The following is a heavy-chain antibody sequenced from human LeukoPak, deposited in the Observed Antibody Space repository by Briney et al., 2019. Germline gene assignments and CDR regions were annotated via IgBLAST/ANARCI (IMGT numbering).Heavy chain of an antibody. CDR1: GFTFSNSG. CDR3: ARDWGTSGTTGWMFDY. J-gene: IGHJ4*02. Sequence: GRSLRLTCAASGFTFSNSGMHWVRQAPGKGLEGVAIIWYDGSNKYYADSVKCRFTISRDNSKSTLYLQMDSLRAEDTAVYYCARDWGTSGTTGWMFDYWGQGALVTVSS. D-gene: IGHD1-1*01. V-gene: IGHV3-33*01. CDR2: IWYDGSNK.